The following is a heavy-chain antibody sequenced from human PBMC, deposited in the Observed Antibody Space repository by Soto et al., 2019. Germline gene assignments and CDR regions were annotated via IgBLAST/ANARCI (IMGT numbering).Heavy chain of an antibody. V-gene: IGHV3-23*01. CDR1: GFTFSSYA. CDR3: AKDRRWLQLGGFFDY. Sequence: EVQLLESGGGLVQPGGSLRLSCAASGFTFSSYAMSWVRQAPGKGLEWVSAISGSGGSTYYADSVKGRFTISRDNSKNTLYRQKNSLRAEDTAVYYCAKDRRWLQLGGFFDYWGQGTLVTVSS. J-gene: IGHJ4*02. CDR2: ISGSGGST. D-gene: IGHD5-12*01.